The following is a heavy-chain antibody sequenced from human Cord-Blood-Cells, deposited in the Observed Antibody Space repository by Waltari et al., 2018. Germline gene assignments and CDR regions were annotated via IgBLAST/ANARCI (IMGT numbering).Heavy chain of an antibody. CDR3: AKAADIVATIFDY. V-gene: IGHV3-30*18. D-gene: IGHD5-12*01. Sequence: QVQLVESGGGVVQPGRSLRLSCAASGFTFSSSGMHWVRQAPGKGLEWVAVISYDGSNKYDADSVKGRFTNSRDNSKNTLYLQMNSLRAEDTAVYYGAKAADIVATIFDYWGQGTLVTVSS. CDR2: ISYDGSNK. CDR1: GFTFSSSG. J-gene: IGHJ4*02.